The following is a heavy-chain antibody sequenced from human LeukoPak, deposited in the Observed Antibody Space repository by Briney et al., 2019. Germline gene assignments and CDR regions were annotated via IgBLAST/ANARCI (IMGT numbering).Heavy chain of an antibody. J-gene: IGHJ5*02. CDR3: ARDGGTRLGFDP. CDR1: SESSGGDD. V-gene: IGHV4-34*01. D-gene: IGHD3-16*01. CDR2: VSPGGST. Sequence: LETLSLTCAMHSESSGGDDWTWIRQPPGKGLEWIGEVSPGGSTRYNPSLRSRVTISLDTSRSRFSLRLSSVTAADTGVYYCARDGGTRLGFDPWGQGTLVTVSS.